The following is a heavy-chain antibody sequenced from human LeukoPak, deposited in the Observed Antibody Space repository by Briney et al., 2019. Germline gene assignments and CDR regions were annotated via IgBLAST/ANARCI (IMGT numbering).Heavy chain of an antibody. Sequence: GASVKVSCKASGYTFTSYDINWVRQATGQGLEWMGWMNPNSGNTGYAQKFQGRVTITSNTSISTAYMELSSLRSEDTAVYYCARVGIAAAGIDYWGQGTLVTVSS. CDR1: GYTFTSYD. D-gene: IGHD6-13*01. J-gene: IGHJ4*02. CDR2: MNPNSGNT. V-gene: IGHV1-8*03. CDR3: ARVGIAAAGIDY.